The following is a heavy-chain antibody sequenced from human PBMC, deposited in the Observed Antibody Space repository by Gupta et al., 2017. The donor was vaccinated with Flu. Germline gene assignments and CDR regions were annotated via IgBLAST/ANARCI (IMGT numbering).Heavy chain of an antibody. D-gene: IGHD2-21*02. Sequence: QLQLQESGPGLVKSSETLSLTCSVSGDSTGNSPYYWDWIRQPPGKGLEWIGTVHYGGSTASKSYLRSRLTISVDTSKNQFSLKLRSVTAADTAVYYCARRLGGGDCYDTRGWIDPWCQGTLGTVS. V-gene: IGHV4-39*01. J-gene: IGHJ5*02. CDR2: VHYGGST. CDR1: GDSTGNSPYY. CDR3: ARRLGGGDCYDTRGWIDP.